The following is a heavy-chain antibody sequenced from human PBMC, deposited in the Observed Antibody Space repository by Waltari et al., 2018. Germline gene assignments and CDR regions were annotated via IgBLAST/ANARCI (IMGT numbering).Heavy chain of an antibody. CDR3: ATAVYCSGGSCSSS. J-gene: IGHJ5*02. V-gene: IGHV1-69*02. CDR2: IIPILGIA. Sequence: QVQLVQSGAEVKKPGSSVKVSCKASGGTFSSYTISWVRQAPGQGLEWMGRIIPILGIANYAQKFQGRVTITADKPTSTAYMELSSLRSEDTAVYYCATAVYCSGGSCSSSWGQGTLVTVSS. D-gene: IGHD2-15*01. CDR1: GGTFSSYT.